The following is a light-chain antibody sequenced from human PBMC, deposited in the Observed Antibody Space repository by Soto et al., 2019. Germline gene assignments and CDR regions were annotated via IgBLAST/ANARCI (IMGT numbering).Light chain of an antibody. CDR2: GAS. Sequence: ETVLTQSPGTVSLSPGESATLSCRASQSIGKSYLAWFQHKPGQAPRLLIYGASTRATGIPDRFRGSGPGTDFTLTVSRLESEDFAVYYCQQYAESPLTFGGGTKVDIK. CDR1: QSIGKSY. CDR3: QQYAESPLT. J-gene: IGKJ4*01. V-gene: IGKV3-20*01.